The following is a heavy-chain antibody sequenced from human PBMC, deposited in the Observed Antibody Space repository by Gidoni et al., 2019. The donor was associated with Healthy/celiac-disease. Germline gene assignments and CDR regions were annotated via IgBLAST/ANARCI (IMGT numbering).Heavy chain of an antibody. CDR1: GFTVSSNY. CDR2: IYSGGST. V-gene: IGHV3-66*02. D-gene: IGHD5-18*01. J-gene: IGHJ5*02. Sequence: EVQLVESGGGLVQPGGSLRLSCAASGFTVSSNYMSWVRQAQGKGLEWVSVIYSGGSTYYADSVKSRFTISRDNSKNTLYLQMNSLRAEDTAVYYCAREGIQLSWGQGTLAPSPQ. CDR3: AREGIQLS.